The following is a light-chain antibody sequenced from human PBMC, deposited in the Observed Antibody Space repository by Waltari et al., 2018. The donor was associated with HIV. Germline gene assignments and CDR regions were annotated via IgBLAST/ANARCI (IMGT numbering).Light chain of an antibody. J-gene: IGLJ1*01. CDR2: QDS. V-gene: IGLV3-1*01. CDR3: QAWDTSAYV. CDR1: SLGNRF. Sequence: SYDLTQPPSVSVSPGQTASITCSGDSLGNRFVSWYQQRPGQSPMLVIYQDSRRPAGIPEGFSGSNCGHTATLTISETQALDEAAYYCQAWDTSAYVFGTGTEVTVL.